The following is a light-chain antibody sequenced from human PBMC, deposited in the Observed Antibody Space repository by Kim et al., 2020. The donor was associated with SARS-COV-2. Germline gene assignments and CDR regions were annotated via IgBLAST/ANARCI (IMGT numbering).Light chain of an antibody. J-gene: IGLJ2*01. Sequence: VAPAEQTTITSCGENLVASKFAWEQQRTAQPPVVVVYEDDRRPPGGPERRSGATTGKTATLIISGAQAMDDADDYCQESYSSSEGVFGGGTKLTVL. CDR1: NLVASK. CDR3: QESYSSSEGV. CDR2: EDD. V-gene: IGLV3-1*01.